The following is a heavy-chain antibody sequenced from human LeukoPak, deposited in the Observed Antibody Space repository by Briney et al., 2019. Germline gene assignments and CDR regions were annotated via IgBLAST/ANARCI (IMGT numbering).Heavy chain of an antibody. Sequence: GGSLRLSCAASGFTFSSYGMHWVRQAPGKGLEWVAVISYDGSNKYYADSVKGRFTISRDNSKNTLYLQMNSLRAEDTAVYYCAKDAQDYYGSGSYYNGPGDYWGQGTLVTVSS. CDR2: ISYDGSNK. CDR1: GFTFSSYG. CDR3: AKDAQDYYGSGSYYNGPGDY. D-gene: IGHD3-10*01. V-gene: IGHV3-30*18. J-gene: IGHJ4*02.